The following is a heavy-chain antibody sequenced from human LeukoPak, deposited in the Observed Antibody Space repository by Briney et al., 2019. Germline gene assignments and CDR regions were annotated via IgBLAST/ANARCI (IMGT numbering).Heavy chain of an antibody. Sequence: PGGSLRLSCAASGFTFSSYWMHWVRQAPGKGLVWVSRINSDGSSTSYADSVKGRSTISRDNAKNTLYLQMNSLRAEDTAVYYCARDRGYSGPGPSDYWGQGTLVTVSS. J-gene: IGHJ4*02. D-gene: IGHD5-12*01. V-gene: IGHV3-74*01. CDR2: INSDGSST. CDR1: GFTFSSYW. CDR3: ARDRGYSGPGPSDY.